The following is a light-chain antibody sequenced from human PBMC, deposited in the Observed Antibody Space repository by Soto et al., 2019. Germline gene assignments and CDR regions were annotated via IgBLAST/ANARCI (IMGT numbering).Light chain of an antibody. CDR2: AAS. CDR1: QSISSY. V-gene: IGKV1-39*01. J-gene: IGKJ2*01. CDR3: QQTYSTPYT. Sequence: DLPVTQSPSSLSTSVGDRVTMNCRASQSISSYLNWYQQKPGKAPKLLIFAASSLQSGVPSRFSGSGSGTDFTLTISSLQREDFATYYCQQTYSTPYTFGQGTKLEIK.